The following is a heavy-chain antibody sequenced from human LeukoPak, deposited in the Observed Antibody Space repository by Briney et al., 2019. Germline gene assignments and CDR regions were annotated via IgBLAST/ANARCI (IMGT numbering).Heavy chain of an antibody. Sequence: GGSLRLSCAASGSYWMHWVRQAPGKGLVWVSHINSDGSWTSYADSVKGRFTISKDNAKNTVYLQMNNLRAEDTAAYYCVSFYETYWGRGTLVTVSS. J-gene: IGHJ4*02. D-gene: IGHD2/OR15-2a*01. CDR3: VSFYETY. CDR1: GSYW. V-gene: IGHV3-74*01. CDR2: INSDGSWT.